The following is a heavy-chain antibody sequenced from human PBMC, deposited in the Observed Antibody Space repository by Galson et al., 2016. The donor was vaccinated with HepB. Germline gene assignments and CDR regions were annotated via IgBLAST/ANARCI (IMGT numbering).Heavy chain of an antibody. Sequence: SLRLSCAASGFTFSSYIMYWVRQAPGKGLEYLSAIESDGGGTYYADSVKGRFTISRDNSKNTLYLQMGSLRDEDMAVYYCARRAVPGYFFDFWGRGTLVTVSS. CDR2: IESDGGGT. J-gene: IGHJ4*02. V-gene: IGHV3-64*02. CDR1: GFTFSSYI. D-gene: IGHD6-19*01. CDR3: ARRAVPGYFFDF.